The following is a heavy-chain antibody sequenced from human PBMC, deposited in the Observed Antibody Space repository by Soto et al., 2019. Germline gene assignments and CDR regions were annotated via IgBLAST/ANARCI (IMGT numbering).Heavy chain of an antibody. CDR1: GGSFSCYY. V-gene: IGHV4-34*01. Sequence: SETLSLTXAVSGGSFSCYYWTWIRQPPEKGLEWIGEITHRGSTNYNPSLKSRVTMSVDTSKNQFSLKVTSVTAADTAVYFCARAAQQLAREQQPLDPGGQGTLVTSPQ. CDR3: ARAAQQLAREQQPLDP. D-gene: IGHD6-13*01. CDR2: ITHRGST. J-gene: IGHJ5*02.